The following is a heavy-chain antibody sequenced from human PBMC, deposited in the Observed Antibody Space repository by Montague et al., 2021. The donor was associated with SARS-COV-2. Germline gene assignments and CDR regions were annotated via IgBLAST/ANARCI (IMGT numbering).Heavy chain of an antibody. D-gene: IGHD1-14*01. CDR3: GHFLHRGSPNLYIDF. CDR2: IYWYDEG. CDR1: GFSLDTSGEA. Sequence: PALVKPTQTLTLTCTFSGFSLDTSGEAVGWIRQPPGKALEWLAVIYWYDEGRYSPSLKSRLTIRKGTSRNQVVLTMTNMDPVDTAIYLCGHFLHRGSPNLYIDFWGRGTLVTVSS. V-gene: IGHV2-5*01. J-gene: IGHJ2*01.